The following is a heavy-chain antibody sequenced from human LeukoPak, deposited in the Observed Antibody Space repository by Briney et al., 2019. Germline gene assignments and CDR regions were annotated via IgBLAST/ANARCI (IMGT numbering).Heavy chain of an antibody. D-gene: IGHD5-18*01. Sequence: GGSLRLSCAASGFTFSSYAMSWVRQAPGKGLEWVSAISGSGGSTYYADSVKGRFTISRDNPKNTLYLQMNSLRAEDTAVYYCAKRPAQLWSSYYFDYWGQGTLVTVSS. CDR3: AKRPAQLWSSYYFDY. CDR1: GFTFSSYA. CDR2: ISGSGGST. V-gene: IGHV3-23*01. J-gene: IGHJ4*02.